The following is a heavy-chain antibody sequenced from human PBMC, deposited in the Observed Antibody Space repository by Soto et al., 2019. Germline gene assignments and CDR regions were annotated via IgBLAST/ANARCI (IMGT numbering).Heavy chain of an antibody. CDR1: GYTFTGYY. Sequence: GASVKVSCKASGYTFTGYYMHWVRQAPGQGLEWMGWINPNSGGTNYAQKFQGWVTMTRDTSISTAYMELSSLRSEDTAVYYCARGELGYWDNWFDPWGQGTLVTVSS. CDR3: ARGELGYWDNWFDP. D-gene: IGHD2-15*01. V-gene: IGHV1-2*04. CDR2: INPNSGGT. J-gene: IGHJ5*02.